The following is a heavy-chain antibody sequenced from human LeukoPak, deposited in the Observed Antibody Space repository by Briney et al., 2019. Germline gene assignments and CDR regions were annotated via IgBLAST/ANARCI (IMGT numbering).Heavy chain of an antibody. CDR1: GFTFSSYA. CDR3: ARDLGQWLETWGYYFDY. CDR2: ISYDGSNK. Sequence: GGSLRLSCAASGFTFSSYAMPWVRQAPGKGLEWVAVISYDGSNKYYADSVKGRFTISRDNSKNTLYLQMNSLRAEDTAVYYCARDLGQWLETWGYYFDYWGQGTLVTVSS. V-gene: IGHV3-30-3*01. D-gene: IGHD6-19*01. J-gene: IGHJ4*02.